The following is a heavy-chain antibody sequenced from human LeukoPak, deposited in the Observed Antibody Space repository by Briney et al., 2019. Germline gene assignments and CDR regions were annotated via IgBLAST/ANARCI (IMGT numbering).Heavy chain of an antibody. V-gene: IGHV3-21*01. D-gene: IGHD3-22*01. CDR3: ASEHPIYDFWSSGYYNY. Sequence: TGGSLRLSCAASGFTFSSYSMNWVRQAPGKGLEWVSSISSSSSYIYYADSVKGRFTISRDNAKNSLYLQMNSLRAEDTAVYYCASEHPIYDFWSSGYYNYWGQGTLVTVSS. CDR2: ISSSSSYI. J-gene: IGHJ4*02. CDR1: GFTFSSYS.